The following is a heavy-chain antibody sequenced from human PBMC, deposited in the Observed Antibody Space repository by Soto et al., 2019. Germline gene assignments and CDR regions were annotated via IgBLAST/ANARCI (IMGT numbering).Heavy chain of an antibody. D-gene: IGHD6-13*01. Sequence: SETLSLTCTVSGGSISSGGYYWSWIRQHPGKGLEWIGYIYYSGSTHYNPSLKSRVTISLDTSKNQFSLNLSSVTAADTAVYYCARHLWVGSSWYLGALDIWGQGTMVTVSS. V-gene: IGHV4-61*08. CDR3: ARHLWVGSSWYLGALDI. CDR2: IYYSGST. CDR1: GGSISSGGYY. J-gene: IGHJ3*02.